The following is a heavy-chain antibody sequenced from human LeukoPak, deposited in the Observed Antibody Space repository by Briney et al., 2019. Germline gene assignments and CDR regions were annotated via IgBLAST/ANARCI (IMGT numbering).Heavy chain of an antibody. J-gene: IGHJ6*03. Sequence: GSSVKVSCKASGGTFSSYAISWVRQAPGQGLEWMGRIIPIFGTANYAQKFQGRVTITTDESTSTAYMELSSLRSEDTAVYYCAGDPHRYMVVTKSDYYYMDVWGKGTTVTVSS. CDR1: GGTFSSYA. V-gene: IGHV1-69*05. CDR3: AGDPHRYMVVTKSDYYYMDV. D-gene: IGHD4/OR15-4a*01. CDR2: IIPIFGTA.